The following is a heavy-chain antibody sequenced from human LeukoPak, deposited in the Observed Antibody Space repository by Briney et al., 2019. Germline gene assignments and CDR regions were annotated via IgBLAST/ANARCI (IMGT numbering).Heavy chain of an antibody. J-gene: IGHJ4*02. D-gene: IGHD3-9*01. CDR2: INPNTGGT. CDR3: ARVHATGYFSLDLGY. CDR1: GYTFTSYG. Sequence: ASVKVSCKASGYTFTSYGICWVRQAPGQGLDWMGWINPNTGGTKYAQKFQGRVTMTRDTSIGTAYMELSTVTSDDTAVYFCARVHATGYFSLDLGYWGQGTLVTVSS. V-gene: IGHV1-2*02.